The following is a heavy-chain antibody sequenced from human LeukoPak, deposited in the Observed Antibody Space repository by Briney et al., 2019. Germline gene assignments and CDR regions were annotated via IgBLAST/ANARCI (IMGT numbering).Heavy chain of an antibody. CDR2: INPNSGGT. J-gene: IGHJ4*02. CDR3: ARGGIMATTLGYLDY. Sequence: ASVKVPCKASGYTFTGHYMHWVRQAPGQGLEWMGWINPNSGGTKYAQKFQGRVTMTRDTSISTVYMELSRLRSDDTAVYYCARGGIMATTLGYLDYWGQGTLVTVSS. D-gene: IGHD5-24*01. V-gene: IGHV1-2*02. CDR1: GYTFTGHY.